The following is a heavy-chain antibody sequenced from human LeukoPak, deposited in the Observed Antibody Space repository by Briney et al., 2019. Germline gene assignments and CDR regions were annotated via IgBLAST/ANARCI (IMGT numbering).Heavy chain of an antibody. CDR3: VQFELDY. D-gene: IGHD1-7*01. Sequence: ASVKVSCKASGYTFTIYGISWVRQAPGQGLEWMGWISAYNGGTNYAQKFQGRVTMTRDTSISTAYMDLSRLRSDDTAVYYCVQFELDYWGQGTLVTVSS. V-gene: IGHV1-18*01. CDR1: GYTFTIYG. J-gene: IGHJ4*02. CDR2: ISAYNGGT.